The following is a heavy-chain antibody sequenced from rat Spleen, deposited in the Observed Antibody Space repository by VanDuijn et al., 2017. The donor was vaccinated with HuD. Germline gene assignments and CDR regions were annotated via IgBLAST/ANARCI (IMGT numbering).Heavy chain of an antibody. CDR3: ARGHTLGMDYFDY. V-gene: IGHV5-27*01. CDR1: GFTFSNYY. CDR2: IDTGGDST. Sequence: EVQLVESGGGLVQPGRSLKLSCAASGFTFSNYYMAWVRQAPTKGLEWVASIDTGGDSTYYRDSVKGRFTMSRDNAKSTLYLQMNSLRSEDTATYFCARGHTLGMDYFDYGGHGVMVTVSS. J-gene: IGHJ2*01. D-gene: IGHD1-7*01.